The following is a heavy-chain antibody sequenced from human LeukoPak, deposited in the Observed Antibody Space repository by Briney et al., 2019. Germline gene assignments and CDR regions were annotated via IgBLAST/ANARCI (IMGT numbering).Heavy chain of an antibody. Sequence: GASVKVSCKASGGTFISYAISWVRQAPGQGLEWMGGIIPIFGTANYAQKFQGRVTITADESTSTAYMELSSLRSEDTAVYYCASPGRVVVTARGPFDYWGQGTLVTVSS. CDR2: IIPIFGTA. CDR3: ASPGRVVVTARGPFDY. V-gene: IGHV1-69*13. J-gene: IGHJ4*02. CDR1: GGTFISYA. D-gene: IGHD2-21*02.